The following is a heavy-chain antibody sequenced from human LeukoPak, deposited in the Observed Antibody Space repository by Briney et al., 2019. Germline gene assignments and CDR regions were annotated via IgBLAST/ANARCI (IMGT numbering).Heavy chain of an antibody. CDR3: ARSHSAARFDY. Sequence: ASVTVSRKASGYTFTGYYMHWVRQAPGQGLEWMGWINPNSGGTNYAQKFQGRVTMTRDTSISTAYMELSRLRSDDTAVYYCARSHSAARFDYWGQGTLVTVSS. CDR2: INPNSGGT. D-gene: IGHD2-15*01. CDR1: GYTFTGYY. J-gene: IGHJ4*02. V-gene: IGHV1-2*02.